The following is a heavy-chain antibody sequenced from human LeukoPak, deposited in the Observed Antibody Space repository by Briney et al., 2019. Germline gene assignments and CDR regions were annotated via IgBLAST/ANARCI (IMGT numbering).Heavy chain of an antibody. Sequence: GASVMVSCKTSGYTFTSYGISWVRQAPGQGLEWMGWISAYNGNTNYAQKVQGRVTMTTDTSTSTAYMELRSLRSDDTAVYYCARGLQENLAWLTAFSAFDIWGQGTMVTASS. CDR1: GYTFTSYG. CDR3: ARGLQENLAWLTAFSAFDI. V-gene: IGHV1-18*01. J-gene: IGHJ3*02. D-gene: IGHD6-19*01. CDR2: ISAYNGNT.